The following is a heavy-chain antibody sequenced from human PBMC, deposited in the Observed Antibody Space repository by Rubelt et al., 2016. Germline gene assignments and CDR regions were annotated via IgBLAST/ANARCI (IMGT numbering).Heavy chain of an antibody. D-gene: IGHD1-26*01. V-gene: IGHV4-59*08. CDR1: GGSISSYY. J-gene: IGHJ4*02. CDR2: IYFSGST. Sequence: QVQLQESGPGLVKPSETLSLTCTVSGGSISSYYWSWIRQPPGKGLECIGYIYFSGSTNYNPSLKSRVTISVDTSKNQLSLKLSSVTAADTAVYYCARGSRVGPTGDYWGQGTLVTVSS. CDR3: ARGSRVGPTGDY.